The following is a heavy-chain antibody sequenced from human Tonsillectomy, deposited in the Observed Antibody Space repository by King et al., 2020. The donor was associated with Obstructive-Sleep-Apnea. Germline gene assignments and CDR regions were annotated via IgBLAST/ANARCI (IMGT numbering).Heavy chain of an antibody. Sequence: QLVQSGAEVQKPGASVKVSCKASGYTFTGYYIHWVRQAPGQGLEWMGWISPNSGSTKYAQRFQDRVTMTRDTSISTVYIDLSRLRSDDTAIYYCARDMSAYDSTSPAYWGQGTLVTVSS. CDR1: GYTFTGYY. D-gene: IGHD3-10*01. CDR3: ARDMSAYDSTSPAY. V-gene: IGHV1-2*02. J-gene: IGHJ4*02. CDR2: ISPNSGST.